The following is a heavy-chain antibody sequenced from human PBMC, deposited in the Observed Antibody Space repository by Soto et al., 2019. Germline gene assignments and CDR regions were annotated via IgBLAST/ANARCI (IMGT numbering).Heavy chain of an antibody. CDR2: ISYDGTNK. CDR3: AKDLWFGELLGAPYDC. D-gene: IGHD3-10*01. CDR1: GFTFMRFG. J-gene: IGHJ4*02. Sequence: QVQLVDSGGDVVQPGRSLRLSCAASGFTFMRFGMHWVRQAPGKGLEWVATISYDGTNKYYADSVKGRFTISRDNSKNTLFLQMTSLRAEDTAVYYCAKDLWFGELLGAPYDCWGQGTLVTVSS. V-gene: IGHV3-30*18.